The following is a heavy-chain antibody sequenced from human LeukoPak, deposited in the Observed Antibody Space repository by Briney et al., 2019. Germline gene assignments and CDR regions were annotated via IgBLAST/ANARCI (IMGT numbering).Heavy chain of an antibody. CDR1: GFTFSSYA. CDR3: AKEGMATIQTYYYYYMDV. CDR2: ISGSGGST. V-gene: IGHV3-23*01. D-gene: IGHD5-24*01. Sequence: GALRLSCAASGFTFSSYAMSWVRPAPGKGLEWVSAISGSGGSTYYADSVKGRFTISRDNSKNTLYLQMNSLRAEDTAVYYCAKEGMATIQTYYYYYMDVWGKGTTVTVSS. J-gene: IGHJ6*03.